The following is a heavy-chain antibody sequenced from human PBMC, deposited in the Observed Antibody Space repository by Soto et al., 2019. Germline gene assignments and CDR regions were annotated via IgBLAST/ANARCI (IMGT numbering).Heavy chain of an antibody. CDR1: GYTFTSYG. V-gene: IGHV1-18*01. CDR3: ARVGYDFWSGYPTQDFDY. J-gene: IGHJ4*02. CDR2: ISAYNGNT. D-gene: IGHD3-3*01. Sequence: ASVKVSCKASGYTFTSYGISWVRQAPGQGLEWMGWISAYNGNTNYAQKLQGRVSMTTETSTSTAYMELRSLRSDDTAVYYCARVGYDFWSGYPTQDFDYWGQGTLVTVSS.